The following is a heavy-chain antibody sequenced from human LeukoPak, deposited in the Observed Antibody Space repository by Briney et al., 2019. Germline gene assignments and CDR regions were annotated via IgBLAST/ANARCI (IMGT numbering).Heavy chain of an antibody. Sequence: SETLSLTCTVSGGSISSYYWSWVRQPPGKGLEWIGYIYYSGSTNYNPSLKSRVTMSVDTSKNQFSLKLTSVTAADTAVYYCATLGDFDYWGQGALVTVSS. V-gene: IGHV4-59*08. CDR1: GGSISSYY. CDR2: IYYSGST. CDR3: ATLGDFDY. J-gene: IGHJ4*02.